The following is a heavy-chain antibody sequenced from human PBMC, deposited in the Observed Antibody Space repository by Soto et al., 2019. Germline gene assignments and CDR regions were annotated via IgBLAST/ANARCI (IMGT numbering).Heavy chain of an antibody. Sequence: QVQLVQSGAEVKKPGASVKVSCKASGYTLTNFYIHWVRQAPGQGLEWMGITNPNGGSTNYAHNFQGRVTITRDTSTSTVSLDLSSVRSEDTAVYYCARGLGSGDYWGRGTLVTVSS. D-gene: IGHD6-25*01. J-gene: IGHJ4*02. CDR2: TNPNGGST. CDR3: ARGLGSGDY. CDR1: GYTLTNFY. V-gene: IGHV1-46*03.